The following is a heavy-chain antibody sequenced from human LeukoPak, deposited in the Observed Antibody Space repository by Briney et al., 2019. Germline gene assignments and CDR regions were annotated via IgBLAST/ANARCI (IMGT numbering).Heavy chain of an antibody. CDR1: GFTFRNFW. Sequence: GGSLRLSCAASGFTFRNFWMHWVRQTPGKGLVWVSRIKNDGGSSDYADSVKGRFTISRDNAKSTLYLEMNSLRAEDTAVYYCTRDPGDYWGQGTLVTVFS. V-gene: IGHV3-74*01. J-gene: IGHJ4*02. D-gene: IGHD3-10*01. CDR3: TRDPGDY. CDR2: IKNDGGSS.